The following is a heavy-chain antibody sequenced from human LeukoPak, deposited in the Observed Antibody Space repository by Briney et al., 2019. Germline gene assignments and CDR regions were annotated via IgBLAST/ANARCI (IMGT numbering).Heavy chain of an antibody. CDR2: ISGSGGST. J-gene: IGHJ4*02. Sequence: GGSLRLSCAASGFTFSSYAMSWVRQAPGKGLEWVSAISGSGGSTYYADSVKGRFTISRDNSKNTLYLQMNSLRAEDTAVYYCAKEGAITMIAVAEGLFDYWGQGTLVTVSS. CDR1: GFTFSSYA. D-gene: IGHD3-22*01. V-gene: IGHV3-23*01. CDR3: AKEGAITMIAVAEGLFDY.